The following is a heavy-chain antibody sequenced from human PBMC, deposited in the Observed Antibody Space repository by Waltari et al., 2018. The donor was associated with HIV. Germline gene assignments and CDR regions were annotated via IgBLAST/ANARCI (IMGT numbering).Heavy chain of an antibody. CDR2: IYSSGST. D-gene: IGHD4-4*01. V-gene: IGHV4-39*01. CDR1: GGSIITSSHYS. CDR3: SRHTQTALTSDS. Sequence: QLQLQQSGPGLVKPSETLSLTCTVSGGSIITSSHYSWGWIRQPPGKGLEWSGIIYSSGSTYFHPSLRSRVTMSVYPSLNQFSLHLTSVTAGDTAVYYCSRHTQTALTSDSWGQGTLITVSA. J-gene: IGHJ4*02.